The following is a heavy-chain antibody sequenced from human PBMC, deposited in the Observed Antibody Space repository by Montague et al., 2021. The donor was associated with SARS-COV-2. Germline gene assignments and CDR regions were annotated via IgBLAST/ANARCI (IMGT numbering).Heavy chain of an antibody. Sequence: PALVKPTQTLTLTCTFSGFSLDSRGVGVGWIRQPPGKALECLALIYWNDDKRYSPSLKTRLTVTKDTSKNQVVLTMTDMDPVGTAPYFCAHKVSGWPIEFTKWGQGVLVTVSS. V-gene: IGHV2-5*01. CDR2: IYWNDDK. D-gene: IGHD6-19*01. CDR1: GFSLDSRGVG. J-gene: IGHJ4*02. CDR3: AHKVSGWPIEFTK.